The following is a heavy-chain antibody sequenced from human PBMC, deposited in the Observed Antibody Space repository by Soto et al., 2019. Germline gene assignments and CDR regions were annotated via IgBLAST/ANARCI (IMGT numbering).Heavy chain of an antibody. Sequence: QVQLVESGGGVVQPGRSLRLSCAASGFTFSSYAMHWVRQAPGKGLEWVAVISYDGSNKYYADSVKGRFTISRDNSKNTLYLQMNSLRAEDTAVYYCASWATWTPIDYWGQGTLVTDFS. CDR1: GFTFSSYA. V-gene: IGHV3-30-3*01. CDR2: ISYDGSNK. J-gene: IGHJ4*02. CDR3: ASWATWTPIDY. D-gene: IGHD5-12*01.